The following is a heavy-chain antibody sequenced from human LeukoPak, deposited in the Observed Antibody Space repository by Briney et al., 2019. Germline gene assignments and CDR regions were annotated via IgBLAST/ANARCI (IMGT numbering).Heavy chain of an antibody. D-gene: IGHD3-10*01. CDR3: ARKENVYYYFDY. Sequence: SDTLSLTCAVSGYSITSSSWWGWIRQPPGKGPEWIGYIYHSGTTNYNPSLQSRVTMSVDTSKNQFSLKLSSVTAVDTAVYYCARKENVYYYFDYWGQGTLDTVSS. V-gene: IGHV4-28*01. CDR2: IYHSGTT. CDR1: GYSITSSSW. J-gene: IGHJ4*02.